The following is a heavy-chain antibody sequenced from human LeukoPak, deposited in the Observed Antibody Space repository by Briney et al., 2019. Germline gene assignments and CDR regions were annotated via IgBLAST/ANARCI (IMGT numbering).Heavy chain of an antibody. V-gene: IGHV3-23*01. CDR2: ISGSGGST. CDR3: AKGGGYYGDDAFDI. CDR1: GFTFSSYA. Sequence: SGGSLRLSCAASGFTFSSYAMSWVRQAPGQGLEWVSAISGSGGSTYYADSVKGRFTVSRDNSKNTLYLQMNSLRAEDTAVYYCAKGGGYYGDDAFDIWGQGTMVTVSS. D-gene: IGHD3-10*01. J-gene: IGHJ3*02.